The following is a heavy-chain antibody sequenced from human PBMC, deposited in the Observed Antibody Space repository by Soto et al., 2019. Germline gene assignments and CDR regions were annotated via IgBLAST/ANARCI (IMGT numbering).Heavy chain of an antibody. CDR1: GGTFSSYA. CDR2: IIPIFGTA. J-gene: IGHJ6*02. CDR3: ARSGSSSIAAPTMIYYYYYGMDV. Sequence: ASVKVSCKASGGTFSSYAISWVRQAPGQGLEWIGGIIPIFGTANYAQKFQGRVTITADESTSTAYMELSSLRSEDTAVYYCARSGSSSIAAPTMIYYYYYGMDVWGQGTTVTVSS. D-gene: IGHD6-6*01. V-gene: IGHV1-69*13.